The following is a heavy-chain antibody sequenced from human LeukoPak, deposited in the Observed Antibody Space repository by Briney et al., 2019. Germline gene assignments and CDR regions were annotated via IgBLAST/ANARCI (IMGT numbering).Heavy chain of an antibody. Sequence: GGSLRLSCVASGFTFSSNWMSWVRQAPGKVLEWVASIRPDGSDKFYMDSVEGRFTISRDNAKNSLYLQMNSLRAEDTALYYCAKLLGTETTYDYWGQGTLVTVSS. J-gene: IGHJ4*02. V-gene: IGHV3-7*01. D-gene: IGHD1-7*01. CDR3: AKLLGTETTYDY. CDR1: GFTFSSNW. CDR2: IRPDGSDK.